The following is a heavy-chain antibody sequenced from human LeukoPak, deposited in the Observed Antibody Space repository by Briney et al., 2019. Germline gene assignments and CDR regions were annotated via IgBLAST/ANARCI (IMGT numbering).Heavy chain of an antibody. V-gene: IGHV1-18*01. CDR1: GYAFTSYA. J-gene: IGHJ2*01. D-gene: IGHD1-1*01. CDR3: ARHLVWNLPRGYFEL. CDR2: IIVDNVNT. Sequence: SVQFSCQASGYAFTSYAFSWVRPASGQGREWMGWIIVDNVNTNYTQKLQGRVTLTTATSTSTAHRERRCLSSEPTAVQYFARHLVWNLPRGYFELWGRGTLVTVSS.